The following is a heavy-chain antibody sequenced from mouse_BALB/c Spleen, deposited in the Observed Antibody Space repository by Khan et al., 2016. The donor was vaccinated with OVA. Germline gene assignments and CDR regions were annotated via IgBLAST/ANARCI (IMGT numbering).Heavy chain of an antibody. CDR2: INTHTGES. J-gene: IGHJ2*01. D-gene: IGHD6-2*01. CDR1: GYTFTNYG. Sequence: QIQLVQSGPEVKKPGETVKISCKASGYTFTNYGMNWMKQAPGKGLKWMGWINTHTGESTYADDFKGRFAFSLETSANTAYLHINNLKNEDTATXCCARILSVFFDYWGQGTTLTVSS. V-gene: IGHV9-3-1*01. CDR3: ARILSVFFDY.